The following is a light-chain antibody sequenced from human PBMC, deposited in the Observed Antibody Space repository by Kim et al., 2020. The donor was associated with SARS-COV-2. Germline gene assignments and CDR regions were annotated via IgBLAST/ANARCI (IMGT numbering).Light chain of an antibody. Sequence: EIVLTQSPATLSLSPGERATLSCRASQSVSSYLAWYQQKPGQAPRLLIYDASNRATAIPARFSGSGSGTDFTLTISSLEPEDFAVYYCQQRSNWPRSLTFGGGTKVDIK. CDR3: QQRSNWPRSLT. CDR2: DAS. CDR1: QSVSSY. V-gene: IGKV3-11*01. J-gene: IGKJ4*01.